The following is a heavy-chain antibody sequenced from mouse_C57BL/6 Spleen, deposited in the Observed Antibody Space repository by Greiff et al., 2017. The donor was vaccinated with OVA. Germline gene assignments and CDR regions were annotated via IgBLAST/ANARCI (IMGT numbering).Heavy chain of an antibody. CDR1: GFTFSSYG. Sequence: EVQLQESGGDLVKPGGSLKLSCAASGFTFSSYGMSWVRQTPDKRLEWVGTISTGGGYTYYPDSVKGRVTISRDNAKNTLYLQLSSLKSEDTAMYYCARDYDYWGQGTTLTVSS. CDR3: ARDYDY. J-gene: IGHJ2*01. D-gene: IGHD2-4*01. V-gene: IGHV5-6*01. CDR2: ISTGGGYT.